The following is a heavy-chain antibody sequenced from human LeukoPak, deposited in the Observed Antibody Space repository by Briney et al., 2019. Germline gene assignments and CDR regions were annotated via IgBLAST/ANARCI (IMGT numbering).Heavy chain of an antibody. J-gene: IGHJ4*02. V-gene: IGHV4-4*07. D-gene: IGHD2-2*01. CDR2: IYTSGST. CDR1: GGSISSYY. Sequence: PSETLSLTCTVSGGSISSYYWSWIRQPAGKGLEWIGRIYTSGSTNYNPSLKSRVTISVDKSKNQFSLKLSFVTAADTAVYYCARSGYCSSTSCYAVDYFDYWGQGTLVTVSS. CDR3: ARSGYCSSTSCYAVDYFDY.